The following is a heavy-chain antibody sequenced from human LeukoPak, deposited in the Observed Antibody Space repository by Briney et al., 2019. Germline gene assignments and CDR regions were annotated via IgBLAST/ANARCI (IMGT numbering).Heavy chain of an antibody. CDR3: ATNLNYYDSSGYYSWVY. V-gene: IGHV1-69*05. J-gene: IGHJ4*02. D-gene: IGHD3-22*01. CDR2: IIPIFGTA. CDR1: GGTFSSYA. Sequence: SVKVSCKASGGTFSSYAISWVRQAPGQGLEWMGGIIPIFGTANYAQKFQGRVTITTDESTSTAYMELSSLRSEDTAVYYCATNLNYYDSSGYYSWVYWGQGTWSPSPQ.